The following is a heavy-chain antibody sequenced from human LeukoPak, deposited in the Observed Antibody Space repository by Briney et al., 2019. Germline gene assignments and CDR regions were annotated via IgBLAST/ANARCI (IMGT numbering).Heavy chain of an antibody. Sequence: GGSLRLSCAASGFTFNNYVMNWVRRAPGKGLEWVSAITDSSTSTYYADSVKGRFTISRHNSKNTLYLQMNSLRAEDTAVYYCAKGSSSSRPYYFDYWGQGTLVTVSS. V-gene: IGHV3-23*01. J-gene: IGHJ4*02. CDR3: AKGSSSSRPYYFDY. D-gene: IGHD6-13*01. CDR2: ITDSSTST. CDR1: GFTFNNYV.